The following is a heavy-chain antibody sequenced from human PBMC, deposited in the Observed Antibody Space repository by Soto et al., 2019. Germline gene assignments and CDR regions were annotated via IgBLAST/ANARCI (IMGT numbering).Heavy chain of an antibody. J-gene: IGHJ3*02. CDR2: ISGSGGST. V-gene: IGHV3-23*01. Sequence: EVQLLESGGGLVQPGGSLRLSCAASGFTFSSYAMSWVRQAPGKGLEWVSAISGSGGSTYYADSVKGRFTISRDNSKNTLNLQMNRLRDEDTAVYYCAKRGGSVGVAGIAVGAFDIWGQGTMVTVSS. CDR3: AKRGGSVGVAGIAVGAFDI. D-gene: IGHD6-19*01. CDR1: GFTFSSYA.